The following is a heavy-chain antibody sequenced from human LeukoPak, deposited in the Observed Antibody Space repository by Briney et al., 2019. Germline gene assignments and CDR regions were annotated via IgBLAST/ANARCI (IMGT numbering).Heavy chain of an antibody. CDR3: ARGGITVSFDY. J-gene: IGHJ4*02. CDR1: GYTFTSYG. D-gene: IGHD4-11*01. V-gene: IGHV1-8*02. CDR2: MNPNSGNT. Sequence: GSVKVSCKASGYTFTSYGISWVRQAPGQGLEWMGWMNPNSGNTGYAQKFQGRVTMTRNTSISTAYMELSSLRSEDTAVYYCARGGITVSFDYWGQGTLVTVSS.